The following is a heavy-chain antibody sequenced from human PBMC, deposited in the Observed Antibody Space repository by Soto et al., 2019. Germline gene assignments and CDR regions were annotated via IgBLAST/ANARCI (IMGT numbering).Heavy chain of an antibody. Sequence: GDSLKISCKGSGYSFTSYWISWVRQMPGKGLEWMGIIFPADSDTKYSPSFQGQVTISADKSISTAYLQWSSLKASDTAMYYCARSTVAGAGPGFDYWGQGTLVTVSS. CDR1: GYSFTSYW. D-gene: IGHD6-19*01. J-gene: IGHJ4*02. CDR2: IFPADSDT. CDR3: ARSTVAGAGPGFDY. V-gene: IGHV5-51*01.